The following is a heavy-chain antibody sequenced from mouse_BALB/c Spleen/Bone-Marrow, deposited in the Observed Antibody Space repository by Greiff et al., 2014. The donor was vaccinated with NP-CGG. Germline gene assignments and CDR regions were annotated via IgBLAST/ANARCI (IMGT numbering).Heavy chain of an antibody. CDR1: GYSITSGYS. V-gene: IGHV3-1*02. J-gene: IGHJ4*01. CDR2: IHYSGTT. Sequence: EVQLQQSGPDLVKPSQSLSLTCTVTGYSITSGYSWHWIRQFPGNKLEWMGYIHYSGTTNYNPSLKSRISITRDTSKNQLFLQFNSVTSDDTATYYCARQNDGYLYYAMDYWGQGTSVTVSS. D-gene: IGHD2-3*01. CDR3: ARQNDGYLYYAMDY.